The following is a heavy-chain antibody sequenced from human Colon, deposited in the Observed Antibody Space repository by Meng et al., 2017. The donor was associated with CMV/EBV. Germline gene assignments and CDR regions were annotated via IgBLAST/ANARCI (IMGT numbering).Heavy chain of an antibody. CDR1: GYTFTSYY. V-gene: IGHV1-46*01. CDR2: INPSGGST. D-gene: IGHD3-10*01. Sequence: SVKVSCKASGYTFTSYYIHWVRQAPGQGLEWMGMINPSGGSTSYSHKFQDRITMTRDTSTSTVYMNLGGLRSDDTAVYYCARDNPQPRWGWSGSPAEYWGGGSLVTVSS. CDR3: ARDNPQPRWGWSGSPAEY. J-gene: IGHJ4*02.